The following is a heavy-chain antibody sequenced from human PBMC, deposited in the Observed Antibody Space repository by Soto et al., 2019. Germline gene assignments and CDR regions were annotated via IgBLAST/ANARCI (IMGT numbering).Heavy chain of an antibody. D-gene: IGHD1-26*01. J-gene: IGHJ4*02. CDR2: IYYSGST. Sequence: SETLSLTCTVSGGSISSGGYYWSWIRQHPGKGLEWIGYIYYSGSTYYNPSLKSRVTISVDTSKNQFSLKLSSVTAADTAVYYCARGRPSGSSPIDYWGQGTLVTVSS. V-gene: IGHV4-31*03. CDR3: ARGRPSGSSPIDY. CDR1: GGSISSGGYY.